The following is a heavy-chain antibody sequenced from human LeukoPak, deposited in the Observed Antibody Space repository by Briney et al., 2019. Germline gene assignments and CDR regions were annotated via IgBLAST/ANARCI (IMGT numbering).Heavy chain of an antibody. J-gene: IGHJ3*02. V-gene: IGHV1-2*06. CDR2: INPNSGGT. Sequence: APVKVSCKASGYTFTGYYMHWVRQAPGQGLEWMGRINPNSGGTNYAQKFQGRVTMTRDTSISTAYMELSRLRSDDTAVYYCARLGYCSGGSCYPPTDAFDIWGQGTMVTVSS. CDR1: GYTFTGYY. D-gene: IGHD2-15*01. CDR3: ARLGYCSGGSCYPPTDAFDI.